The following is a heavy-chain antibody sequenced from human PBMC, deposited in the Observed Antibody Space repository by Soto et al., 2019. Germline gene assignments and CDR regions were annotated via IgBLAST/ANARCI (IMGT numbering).Heavy chain of an antibody. J-gene: IGHJ4*02. V-gene: IGHV1-18*01. CDR2: IQTDNDHA. D-gene: IGHD3-9*01. Sequence: GASVKVSCKASGYTCLKYGINWVRQAPGQGLEWMGGIQTDNDHASFAQKFEGRVTMTTDTSTRTVYMELRDLSSDDTAVYYCAKDLGSGYRFDYWGQGTPVTVSS. CDR3: AKDLGSGYRFDY. CDR1: GYTCLKYG.